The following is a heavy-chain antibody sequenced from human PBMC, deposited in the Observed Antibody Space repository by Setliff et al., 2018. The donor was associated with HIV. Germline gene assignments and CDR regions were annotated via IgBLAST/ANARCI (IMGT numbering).Heavy chain of an antibody. Sequence: SETLSLTCKVSGGSISSYYWSWIRQPPGKGLEWIGYIYYSGSINYNPSLRSRVTISVDTSKNLFSLKLSSVTAADTAVYYCARGYGAAGGGCWGQGTLVTVSS. V-gene: IGHV4-59*08. CDR1: GGSISSYY. J-gene: IGHJ4*02. D-gene: IGHD6-25*01. CDR2: IYYSGSI. CDR3: ARGYGAAGGGC.